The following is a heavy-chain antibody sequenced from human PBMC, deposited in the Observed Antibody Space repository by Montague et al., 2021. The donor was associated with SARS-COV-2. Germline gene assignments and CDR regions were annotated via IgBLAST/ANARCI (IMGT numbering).Heavy chain of an antibody. Sequence: TLSLTCTVSGGSISSGNYYWSWTRQPAGKGLEWIGRIYTSGSTNYNPSLKSRVTISADTSKNQFSLKLSSMTAADTAVYYCARGGYGGWTGYYFDYWGQGTLVTVSS. J-gene: IGHJ4*02. CDR1: GGSISSGNYY. CDR2: IYTSGST. CDR3: ARGGYGGWTGYYFDY. D-gene: IGHD4/OR15-4a*01. V-gene: IGHV4-61*02.